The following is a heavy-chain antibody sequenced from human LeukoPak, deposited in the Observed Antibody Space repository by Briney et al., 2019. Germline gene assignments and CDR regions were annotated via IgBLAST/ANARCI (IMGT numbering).Heavy chain of an antibody. CDR2: ISGTGDST. CDR1: GFSFTSYA. Sequence: GGSLRLSCAASGFSFTSYAMTWVRQAPGTGLEWVSSISGTGDSTNYADSVKGRLTISRDNSKNTLYLQMNSLRAEHTAVYYCAANYGGKGDFDYWGQGTLVTVSS. D-gene: IGHD4-23*01. J-gene: IGHJ4*02. V-gene: IGHV3-23*01. CDR3: AANYGGKGDFDY.